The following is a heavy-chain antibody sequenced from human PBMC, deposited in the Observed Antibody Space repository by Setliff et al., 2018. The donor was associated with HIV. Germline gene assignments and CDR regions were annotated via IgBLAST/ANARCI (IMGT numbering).Heavy chain of an antibody. CDR3: ARDQEGFDY. CDR2: IIPKFGTL. J-gene: IGHJ4*02. V-gene: IGHV1-69*05. Sequence: VASVKVSCKASGGTFSSYAINWVRQAPGQGLEWMGGIIPKFGTLNFAQKFQGRVTINTDESTSTAYMELRSLGSEDTAVYYCARDQEGFDYWGQGTLVTVSS. CDR1: GGTFSSYA.